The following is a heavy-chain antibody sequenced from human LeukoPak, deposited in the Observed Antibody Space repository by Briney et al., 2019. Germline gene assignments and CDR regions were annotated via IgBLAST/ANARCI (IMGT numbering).Heavy chain of an antibody. CDR2: IYHTGST. V-gene: IGHV4-59*02. J-gene: IGHJ4*02. D-gene: IGHD7-27*01. CDR1: GGSVSDYY. CDR3: ASRKLGNDY. Sequence: SETLSLTCTISGGSVSDYYWSWIRQPPGKGLEWIGYIYHTGSTSYSPSLKSRVTISADTSQNQFSLKLSSVTAADTAVYYCASRKLGNDYWGQGTLVTVSS.